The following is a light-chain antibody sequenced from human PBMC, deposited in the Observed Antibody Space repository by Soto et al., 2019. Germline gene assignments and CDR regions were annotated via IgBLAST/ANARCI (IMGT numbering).Light chain of an antibody. V-gene: IGKV1-5*03. CDR2: KAS. CDR1: QTISSR. J-gene: IGKJ5*01. Sequence: DIQMTQSPSALSVSVVDRFTITCRASQTISSRLAWYQQKPGKAPKLLIYKASTLKSGVPSRFSGSGSGTEFTLTISSLQPDDFATYFCHSRAFGQGTRLEIK. CDR3: HSRA.